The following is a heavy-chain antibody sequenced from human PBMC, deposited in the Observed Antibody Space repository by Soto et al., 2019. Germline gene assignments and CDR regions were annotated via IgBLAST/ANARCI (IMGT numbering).Heavy chain of an antibody. V-gene: IGHV1-2*04. D-gene: IGHD2-21*01. J-gene: IGHJ6*02. CDR3: ASEGGDDPSIGFYCYYGMDV. CDR2: INPNSGGT. CDR1: GYTFTGYY. Sequence: ASVKVSCKASGYTFTGYYMHWVRQAPGQGLEWMGWINPNSGGTNYAQKFQGWVTMTRDTSISTAYMELSRLRSDDTAVYYCASEGGDDPSIGFYCYYGMDVWGQGTTVTVSS.